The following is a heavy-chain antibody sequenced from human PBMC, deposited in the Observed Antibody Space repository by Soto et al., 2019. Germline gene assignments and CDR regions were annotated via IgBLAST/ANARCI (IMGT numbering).Heavy chain of an antibody. D-gene: IGHD1-26*01. CDR2: INDSGDTT. Sequence: GGSLRLSCAASGFTFASYAMSWVRQAPGKGLEWVSGINDSGDTTYYADSVKGRFTISRDNSKNTLYLQMNNLRAEDTAVYFCAKGGAVAPLQSYYYYYGLDVWGQGTTVTVSS. CDR3: AKGGAVAPLQSYYYYYGLDV. V-gene: IGHV3-23*01. CDR1: GFTFASYA. J-gene: IGHJ6*02.